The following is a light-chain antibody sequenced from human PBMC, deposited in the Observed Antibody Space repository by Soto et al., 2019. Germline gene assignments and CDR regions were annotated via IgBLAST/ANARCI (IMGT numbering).Light chain of an antibody. CDR1: QSLLHSDGYIY. CDR2: WGS. J-gene: IGKJ1*01. Sequence: DIVLTQSPLSLSVTPGESASISCRSSQSLLHSDGYIYLDWYRQKPGQSPHLLIYWGSSRASGVPDRFSGSGSGTNLTLNFRRVEADDVVIYYCMQVLQTPWTFGQGTRVDIK. CDR3: MQVLQTPWT. V-gene: IGKV2-28*01.